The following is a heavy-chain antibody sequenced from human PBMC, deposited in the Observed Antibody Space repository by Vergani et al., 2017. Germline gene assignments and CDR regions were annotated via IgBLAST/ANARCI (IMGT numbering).Heavy chain of an antibody. CDR1: GFTFSDHY. D-gene: IGHD3-10*01. J-gene: IGHJ6*02. CDR3: ARADGSGSYYKSARDYGMDV. CDR2: TRNKANSYTT. V-gene: IGHV3-72*01. Sequence: EVQLVESGGGLVQPGGSLRLSCAASGFTFSDHYMDWVRQAPGKGLEWVGRTRNKANSYTTEYAASVKGRFTISRDDSKNSLYLQMNSLKTEDTAVYYCARADGSGSYYKSARDYGMDVWGQGTTVTVSS.